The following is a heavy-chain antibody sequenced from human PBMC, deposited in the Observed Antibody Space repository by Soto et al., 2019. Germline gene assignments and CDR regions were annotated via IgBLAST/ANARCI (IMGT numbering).Heavy chain of an antibody. CDR3: ARETGYTTTWTNWFDP. Sequence: SLRLSCAASGFTFSSYTMNWVRQAPGKGLEWVSSISSSGDYTYYADSMKGRVTISRDNAKNSLYLRVTSLRAEDTAFYYCARETGYTTTWTNWFDPWGQGTLATVSS. CDR1: GFTFSSYT. J-gene: IGHJ5*02. V-gene: IGHV3-21*01. CDR2: ISSSGDYT. D-gene: IGHD6-13*01.